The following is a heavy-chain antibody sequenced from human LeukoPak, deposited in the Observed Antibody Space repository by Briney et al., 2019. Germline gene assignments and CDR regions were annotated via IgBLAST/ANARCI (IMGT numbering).Heavy chain of an antibody. Sequence: GGSLRLSCVASGFTFSDYWMSWVRQAPGKGLEWVANIKQDGSQTQYVDSVKGRFTISRDNAKNSLYLQMSSLRAEDTAVYYCAKDPGVEMAAPWYWGQGTLVTVSS. D-gene: IGHD5-24*01. CDR3: AKDPGVEMAAPWY. J-gene: IGHJ4*02. V-gene: IGHV3-7*03. CDR2: IKQDGSQT. CDR1: GFTFSDYW.